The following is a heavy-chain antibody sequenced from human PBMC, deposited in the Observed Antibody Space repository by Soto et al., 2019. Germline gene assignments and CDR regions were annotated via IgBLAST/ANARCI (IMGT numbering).Heavy chain of an antibody. J-gene: IGHJ4*02. CDR1: GFTFSHYG. V-gene: IGHV3-30*18. CDR3: AKRGYSGYDRDY. CDR2: LSSDGGNK. D-gene: IGHD5-12*01. Sequence: QMQLVESGGGVVQPGRSLRLSCVASGFTFSHYGMHWVRQSPGKGLEWVATLSSDGGNKYHSDSVKCRFTISRDNSKNTLYLQLHSMRVEDTALYYCAKRGYSGYDRDYWGQGTLITVSS.